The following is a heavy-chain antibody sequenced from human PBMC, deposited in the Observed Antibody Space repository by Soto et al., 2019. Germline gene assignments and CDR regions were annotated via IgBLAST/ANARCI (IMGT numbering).Heavy chain of an antibody. D-gene: IGHD3-22*01. Sequence: LSLICAVYGGSFSGYYWSWIRQPPGKGLEWIGEINHSGGTNYNPSLKSRVTISVDTTKNQFSLKLSAVTAADTAAYYCARPTYYYDSSGYYYFEYWGQGTLVTVSS. CDR3: ARPTYYYDSSGYYYFEY. V-gene: IGHV4-34*01. CDR1: GGSFSGYY. J-gene: IGHJ4*02. CDR2: INHSGGT.